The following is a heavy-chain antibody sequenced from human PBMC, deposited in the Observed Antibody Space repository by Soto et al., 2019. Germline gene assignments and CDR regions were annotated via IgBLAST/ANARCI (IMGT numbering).Heavy chain of an antibody. CDR3: VWFGELLYGVDY. CDR1: GFTFSSYA. CDR2: ISGSGGST. V-gene: IGHV3-23*01. D-gene: IGHD3-10*01. Sequence: GGSLRLSCAASGFTFSSYAMSWVRQAPGKGLEWVSAISGSGGSTYYADSVKGRFTISRDNSKNTLYLQMNSLRAEDTAVYYCVWFGELLYGVDYWGQGTLVTVSS. J-gene: IGHJ4*02.